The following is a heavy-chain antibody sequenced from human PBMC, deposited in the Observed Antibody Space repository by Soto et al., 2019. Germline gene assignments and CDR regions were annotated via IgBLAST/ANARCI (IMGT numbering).Heavy chain of an antibody. CDR3: ARVGGINWFDP. Sequence: SETLSLTCTVSGGSIRSGGYYLSWIRQHPGKGLEWIGYIYYSGGTYYNPSLKSRVTISVDTSKNQFSLKLSSVTAADTAVYYCARVGGINWFDPWGQGTLVTVSS. CDR2: IYYSGGT. D-gene: IGHD3-16*01. J-gene: IGHJ5*02. V-gene: IGHV4-31*03. CDR1: GGSIRSGGYY.